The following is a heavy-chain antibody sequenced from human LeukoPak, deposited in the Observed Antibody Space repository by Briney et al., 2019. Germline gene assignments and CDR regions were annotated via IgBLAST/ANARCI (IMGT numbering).Heavy chain of an antibody. J-gene: IGHJ6*03. Sequence: ASVKVSCKASGYTFTGYYMHWVRQAPGQGLEWMGWINPNSGGTNYAQKFQGRVTMTRDTSISTAYMELSRLRSDDTAVYYCARDPGHSSSWNYYYYYYMDVWGKGTTVTISS. CDR1: GYTFTGYY. CDR2: INPNSGGT. D-gene: IGHD6-13*01. CDR3: ARDPGHSSSWNYYYYYYMDV. V-gene: IGHV1-2*02.